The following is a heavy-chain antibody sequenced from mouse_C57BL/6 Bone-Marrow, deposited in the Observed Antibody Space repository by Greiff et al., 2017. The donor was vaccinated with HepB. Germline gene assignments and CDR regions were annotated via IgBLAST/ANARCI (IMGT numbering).Heavy chain of an antibody. D-gene: IGHD1-1*01. V-gene: IGHV1-54*01. J-gene: IGHJ2*01. Sequence: VQLQQSGAELVRPGTSVKVSCKASGYAFTNYLIEWVKQRPGQGLEWIGVINPGSGGTNYNEKFKGKATLTADKSSSTAYMQLSSLTSEDSAVYFCARERGITTVVARDYFDYWGQGTTLTVSS. CDR1: GYAFTNYL. CDR3: ARERGITTVVARDYFDY. CDR2: INPGSGGT.